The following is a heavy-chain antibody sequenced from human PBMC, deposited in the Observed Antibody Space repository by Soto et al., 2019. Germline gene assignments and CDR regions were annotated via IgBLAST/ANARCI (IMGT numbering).Heavy chain of an antibody. CDR3: ALHYHQYSSSSPAFDI. Sequence: EVQLLESGGGLVQPGGSLRLSCAASGFTFSSYAMSWVRQAPGKGLEWVSAISGSGGSTYYADSVKGRFTISRDNSKNTLYLQMNSLRAEDTAVYYCALHYHQYSSSSPAFDIWGQGTMVTVSS. CDR1: GFTFSSYA. D-gene: IGHD6-6*01. CDR2: ISGSGGST. J-gene: IGHJ3*02. V-gene: IGHV3-23*01.